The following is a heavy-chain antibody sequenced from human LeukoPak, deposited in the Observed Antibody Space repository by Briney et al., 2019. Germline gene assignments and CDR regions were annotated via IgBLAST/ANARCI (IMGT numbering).Heavy chain of an antibody. D-gene: IGHD1-26*01. CDR3: TRDHLWAFDF. CDR2: TGYRCKRDN. J-gene: IGHJ4*02. Sequence: SQTLSLTCVISGDSFSSTSFAWNWTRQCPSRGLERLEKTGYRCKRDNDYAESVKSHITIKPDTSKDQVSLQLNSVTPEDTAVYYCTRDHLWAFDFWGQGSLVIVSS. CDR1: GDSFSSTSFA. V-gene: IGHV6-1*01.